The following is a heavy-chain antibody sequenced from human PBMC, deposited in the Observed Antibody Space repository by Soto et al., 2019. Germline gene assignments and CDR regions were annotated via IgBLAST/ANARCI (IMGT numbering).Heavy chain of an antibody. D-gene: IGHD2-2*01. CDR3: AREPGDHYCNNTSCLYFFDH. Sequence: EVQLLESGGALVQPGGSLRLSCAASGFTFSNHAMNWVRQAPGKGLEGVSTISDSGSTYYADSVKGRFTISRDNSKNKLNLHINRLRDEDTAVYYYAREPGDHYCNNTSCLYFFDHWGQGTLVIVSS. J-gene: IGHJ4*02. CDR2: ISDSGST. CDR1: GFTFSNHA. V-gene: IGHV3-23*01.